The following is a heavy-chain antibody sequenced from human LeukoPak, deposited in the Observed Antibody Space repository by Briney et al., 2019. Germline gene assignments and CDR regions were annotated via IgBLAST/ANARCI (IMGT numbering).Heavy chain of an antibody. CDR2: INSDGGST. CDR1: GFTFSSYW. Sequence: GGSLRLFCTASGFTFSSYWMHWVRQAPGKGLVWVSRINSDGGSTSYADSVKGRFTISRDNAKNTLYLQMNSLRAEDTAVYYCARRIQGMAPYYFDYWGQGTLVTVSS. CDR3: ARRIQGMAPYYFDY. J-gene: IGHJ4*02. D-gene: IGHD5-24*01. V-gene: IGHV3-74*01.